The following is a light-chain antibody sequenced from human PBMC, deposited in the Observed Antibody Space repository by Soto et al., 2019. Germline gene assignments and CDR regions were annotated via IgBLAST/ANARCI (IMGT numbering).Light chain of an antibody. Sequence: VFTLAPATMTFSPGERATLSCRASQGGTSYLAWYQQKPGQAPRLLIYDASNRAPGIPARFSGSGPGTDFTLTISSLEPEDFAVYYCQQRTNWQITFGQGTRLEIK. CDR2: DAS. CDR1: QGGTSY. J-gene: IGKJ5*01. V-gene: IGKV3D-11*01. CDR3: QQRTNWQIT.